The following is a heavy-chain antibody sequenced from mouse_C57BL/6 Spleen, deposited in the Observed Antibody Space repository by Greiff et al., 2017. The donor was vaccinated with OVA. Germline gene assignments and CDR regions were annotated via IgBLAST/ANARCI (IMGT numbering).Heavy chain of an antibody. Sequence: EVMLVESGEGLVKPGGSLKLSCAASGFTFSSYAMSWVRQTPEKRLEWVAYISSGGDYIYYADTVKGRFTISRDNARNTLYLQMSSLKSEDTAMYYCTRDENCGSSYPWYCDVWGTGTTVTVSS. CDR1: GFTFSSYA. CDR2: ISSGGDYI. V-gene: IGHV5-9-1*02. CDR3: TRDENCGSSYPWYCDV. J-gene: IGHJ1*03. D-gene: IGHD1-1*01.